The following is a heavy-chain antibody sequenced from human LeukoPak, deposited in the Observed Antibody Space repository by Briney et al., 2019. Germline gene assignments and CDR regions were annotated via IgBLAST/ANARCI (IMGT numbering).Heavy chain of an antibody. CDR2: INPNSGGT. Sequence: GASVKVSCKASGYTFTGYYIHWVRQAPGQGLEWMGWINPNSGGTNYAQKFQGRVTMTRDTSISTAYMELSRLRSDDTAVYYCARDGRLLRIPHFDHWGQGTLVTVSS. D-gene: IGHD4-17*01. CDR3: ARDGRLLRIPHFDH. CDR1: GYTFTGYY. J-gene: IGHJ4*02. V-gene: IGHV1-2*02.